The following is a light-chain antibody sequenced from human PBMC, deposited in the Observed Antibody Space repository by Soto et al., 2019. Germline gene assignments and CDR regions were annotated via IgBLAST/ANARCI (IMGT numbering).Light chain of an antibody. Sequence: QSALTQPRSVSGSPGQSVTISCTGTSSDVGGYNYVSWYQQHPGKAPKLMIFEVSNRPSGVSNRFSGSKSGNTASLTISGLQTEDEADYYCTSYTSSYTHLFGTGTQVTV. CDR2: EVS. CDR3: TSYTSSYTHL. J-gene: IGLJ1*01. V-gene: IGLV2-14*01. CDR1: SSDVGGYNY.